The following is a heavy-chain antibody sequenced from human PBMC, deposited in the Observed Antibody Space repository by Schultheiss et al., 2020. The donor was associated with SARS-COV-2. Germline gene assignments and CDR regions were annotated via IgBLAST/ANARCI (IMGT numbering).Heavy chain of an antibody. J-gene: IGHJ4*02. Sequence: GESLKISCAASGFTFSSYSMNWVRQAPGKGLEWVSSISSSSSYIYYADSVKGRFTISRDNAKNSLYLQMNSLRADDTAVYYCARGTLAAAGGGVDYWGLGTLVTVSS. V-gene: IGHV3-21*01. D-gene: IGHD6-13*01. CDR2: ISSSSSYI. CDR3: ARGTLAAAGGGVDY. CDR1: GFTFSSYS.